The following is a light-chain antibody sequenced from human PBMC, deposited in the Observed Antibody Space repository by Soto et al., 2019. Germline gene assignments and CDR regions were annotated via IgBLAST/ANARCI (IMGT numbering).Light chain of an antibody. J-gene: IGKJ1*01. CDR1: QSVSSSY. CDR2: GAS. Sequence: EIVLTQSPGTLSLSPGERATLSFRASQSVSSSYLAWYQQKPGQAPRLLIYGASSRATGIPDRFSGSGSGTDFTLTISRLEPEDFAVYYCQQYGSSPEWTFGQGTKVDI. V-gene: IGKV3-20*01. CDR3: QQYGSSPEWT.